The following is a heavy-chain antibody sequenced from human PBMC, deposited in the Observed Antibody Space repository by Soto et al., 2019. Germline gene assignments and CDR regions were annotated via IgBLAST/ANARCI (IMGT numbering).Heavy chain of an antibody. CDR2: IYYSGST. J-gene: IGHJ5*02. CDR1: GGSINSGGYY. V-gene: IGHV4-31*03. D-gene: IGHD3-10*01. CDR3: ARDLAIRYSGSPWLDP. Sequence: QVQLKESGPGLVKPSQTLSLTCTVSGGSINSGGYYWSWIRQHPGKGLEWIGYIYYSGSTFYNPSLRSRVTVSVDTSKNQFSLRLTSVTAADTAVYYCARDLAIRYSGSPWLDPWGQGTLVTVSS.